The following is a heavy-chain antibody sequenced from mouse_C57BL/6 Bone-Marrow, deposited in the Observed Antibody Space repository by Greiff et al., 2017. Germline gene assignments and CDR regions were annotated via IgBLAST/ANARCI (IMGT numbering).Heavy chain of an antibody. CDR2: IDPETGGT. J-gene: IGHJ2*01. D-gene: IGHD1-1*01. V-gene: IGHV1-15*01. CDR1: GYTFTDYE. CDR3: TRNYGRGY. Sequence: LQESGAELVRPGASVTLSCKASGYTFTDYEMHWVKQTPVHGLEWIGAIDPETGGTAYNQKFKGKAILTADKSSSTAYMELRSLTSEDSAVYYCTRNYGRGYWGQGTTLTVSS.